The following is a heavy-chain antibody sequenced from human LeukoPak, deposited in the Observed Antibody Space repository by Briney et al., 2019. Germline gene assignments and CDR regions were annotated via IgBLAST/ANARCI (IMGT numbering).Heavy chain of an antibody. D-gene: IGHD3-22*01. CDR1: GGSISSYY. J-gene: IGHJ6*03. V-gene: IGHV4-4*07. CDR2: IYTSGST. CDR3: ARAVRGYYYDSSGYNRSGYYMDV. Sequence: ASETLSFTCTVSGGSISSYYWSWIRQPAGKGLEWIGRIYTSGSTNYNPSLKSRVTMSVDTSKNQFSLKLGSVTAADTAVYYCARAVRGYYYDSSGYNRSGYYMDVWGKGTTVTVSS.